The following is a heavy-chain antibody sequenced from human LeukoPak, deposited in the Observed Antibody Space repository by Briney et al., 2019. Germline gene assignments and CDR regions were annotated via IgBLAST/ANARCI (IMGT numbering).Heavy chain of an antibody. CDR3: TRDPPDYGDYDDAFDI. CDR1: AFTLSGSV. Sequence: GGSLRLSCAASAFTLSGSVMHWVGQASGKGLEWGGRIRSKANSYATAYAASVKGRFTISRDDSKNTAYLQMNSLKTEDTAVYYCTRDPPDYGDYDDAFDIWGHGTMVTVSS. J-gene: IGHJ3*02. V-gene: IGHV3-73*01. D-gene: IGHD4-17*01. CDR2: IRSKANSYAT.